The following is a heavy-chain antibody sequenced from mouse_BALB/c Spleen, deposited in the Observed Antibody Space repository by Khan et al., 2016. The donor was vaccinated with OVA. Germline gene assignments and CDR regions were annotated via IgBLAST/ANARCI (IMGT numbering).Heavy chain of an antibody. CDR3: ARFTTATGNYYVMDY. CDR2: IWGDGAT. CDR1: GFSLTYYG. V-gene: IGHV2-3*01. D-gene: IGHD1-2*01. J-gene: IGHJ4*01. Sequence: QVQLKESGLGLVAPPQSLSITCTVSGFSLTYYGVNWVRQPPGKGLEWLGVIWGDGATNHHSGLKSRLSITKDTSKSQVCLKLNSLQTDDTATYYCARFTTATGNYYVMDYWGQGTSVTVSS.